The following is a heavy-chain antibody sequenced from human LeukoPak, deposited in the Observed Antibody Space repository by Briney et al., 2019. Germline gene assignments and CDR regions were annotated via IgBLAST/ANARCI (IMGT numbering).Heavy chain of an antibody. CDR1: GGSISSSTFY. V-gene: IGHV4-39*07. CDR3: AISSSWDYYYGMDV. D-gene: IGHD6-13*01. J-gene: IGHJ6*02. Sequence: PSETLSLTCAVYGGSISSSTFYWGWIRQPPGKGLEWIGEINHSGSTNYNPSLKSRVTISVDTSKNQFSLKLSSVTAADTAVYYCAISSSWDYYYGMDVWGQGTTVTVSS. CDR2: INHSGST.